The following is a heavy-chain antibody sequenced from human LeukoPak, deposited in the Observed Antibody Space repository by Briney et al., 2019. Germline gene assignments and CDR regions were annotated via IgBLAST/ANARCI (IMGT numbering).Heavy chain of an antibody. CDR1: GFTFSNYV. CDR2: ISGSGGNT. Sequence: GGSLRLSCAASGFTFSNYVMTWVRQAPGKGLEWVSGISGSGGNTYYADSVKGRFTISRDSSKNTLYLQMNSLRVEDTAVYYCAKDGSSGRFTAEYFQHWGQGTLVTVSS. D-gene: IGHD6-19*01. V-gene: IGHV3-23*01. CDR3: AKDGSSGRFTAEYFQH. J-gene: IGHJ1*01.